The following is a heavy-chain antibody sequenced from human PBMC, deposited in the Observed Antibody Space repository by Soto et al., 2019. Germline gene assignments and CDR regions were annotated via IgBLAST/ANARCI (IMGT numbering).Heavy chain of an antibody. CDR2: ISYDGGNK. CDR3: AKSLVLYSGSNDDY. CDR1: GFSFSGYG. V-gene: IGHV3-30*18. Sequence: QVQLVESGGGVVQPGRSLRLSCAASGFSFSGYGMHWVRQAPGKGLEWVAVISYDGGNKYYADSVKGRFTISRDNSKNTLFLKMNSLRTEDTAVYYCAKSLVLYSGSNDDYWGQGTLVTVSS. D-gene: IGHD6-13*01. J-gene: IGHJ4*02.